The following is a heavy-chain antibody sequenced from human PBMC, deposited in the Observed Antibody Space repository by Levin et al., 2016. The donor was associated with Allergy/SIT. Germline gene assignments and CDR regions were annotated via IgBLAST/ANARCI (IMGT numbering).Heavy chain of an antibody. D-gene: IGHD1-26*01. V-gene: IGHV1-69*01. CDR3: ARETRIVGATRGRLLDY. CDR2: IIPIFGTA. Sequence: WVRQAPGQGLEWMGGIIPIFGTANYAQKFQGRVTITADESTSTAYMELSSLRSEDTAVYYCARETRIVGATRGRLLDYWGQGTLVTVSS. J-gene: IGHJ4*02.